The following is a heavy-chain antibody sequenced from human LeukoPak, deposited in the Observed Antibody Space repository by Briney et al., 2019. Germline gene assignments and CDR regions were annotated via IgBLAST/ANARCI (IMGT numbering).Heavy chain of an antibody. J-gene: IGHJ6*02. CDR2: IHPYNGNT. CDR3: ARDRLYSVYDANYYYYGLDV. D-gene: IGHD5/OR15-5a*01. Sequence: AAVNVSCKASVYTFTNYGVSWVRQAPGQGLDGMGWIHPYNGNTIYAQQLQDRVTMPTDTSTSTAYTELRSLKFDDTAVYYCARDRLYSVYDANYYYYGLDVWGQGTTVTVSS. V-gene: IGHV1-18*01. CDR1: VYTFTNYG.